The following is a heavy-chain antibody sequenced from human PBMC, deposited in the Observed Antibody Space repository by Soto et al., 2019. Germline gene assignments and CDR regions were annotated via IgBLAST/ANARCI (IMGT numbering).Heavy chain of an antibody. CDR2: FDPEDGET. J-gene: IGHJ4*02. D-gene: IGHD3-9*01. V-gene: IGHV1-24*01. Sequence: ASVKVSCKVSGYTLTELSMHWVRQAPGKGLEWMGGFDPEDGETIYAQKFQGRVTMTEDTSTDTAYMELSSLRSEDTAVYYCATALVRYFDWLLWYYWGQGTLVTVPQ. CDR3: ATALVRYFDWLLWYY. CDR1: GYTLTELS.